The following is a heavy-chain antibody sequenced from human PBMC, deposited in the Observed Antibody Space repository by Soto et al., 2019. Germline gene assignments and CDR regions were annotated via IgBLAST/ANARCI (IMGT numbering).Heavy chain of an antibody. CDR3: ANSRYYDFWSGPQINYYYYGMDV. CDR2: INHSGST. CDR1: GGSFIGYY. J-gene: IGHJ6*02. V-gene: IGHV4-34*01. Sequence: SETLSLTCAVYGGSFIGYYCSFIRHPPFKWLEWIVEINHSGSTNYNPSLKSRVTISVDTSKNQFSLKLSSVTAADTAVYYCANSRYYDFWSGPQINYYYYGMDVWGQGTTVTVS. D-gene: IGHD3-3*01.